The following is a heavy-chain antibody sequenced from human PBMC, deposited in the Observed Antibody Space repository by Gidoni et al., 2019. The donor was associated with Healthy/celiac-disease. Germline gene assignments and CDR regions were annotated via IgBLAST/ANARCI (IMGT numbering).Heavy chain of an antibody. CDR1: GFTFSSYG. Sequence: RLSCAASGFTFSSYGMHWVRQAPGKGLAWVAVIWYDGSSKYYADSVKGRFTSSRDKSKNTLYLQMNSLRTEDTAVYYCARDQGKPPCFDYWGQGTLFPVSS. J-gene: IGHJ4*02. D-gene: IGHD6-13*01. V-gene: IGHV3-33*01. CDR3: ARDQGKPPCFDY. CDR2: IWYDGSSK.